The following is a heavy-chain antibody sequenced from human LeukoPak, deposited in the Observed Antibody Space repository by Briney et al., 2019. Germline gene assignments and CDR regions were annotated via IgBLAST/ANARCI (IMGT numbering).Heavy chain of an antibody. V-gene: IGHV4-59*01. J-gene: IGHJ4*02. D-gene: IGHD3-22*01. CDR2: VSYSGST. CDR1: GGSISGYY. Sequence: SETLSLTCTVSGGSISGYYWSWIRQPPGKGPEWIGYVSYSGSTNYNPSLKSRVTISVDTSKNQVSLKLRSVTAADTAVYYCARRNPYDSGGYYYAFDYWGQGTLVTVSS. CDR3: ARRNPYDSGGYYYAFDY.